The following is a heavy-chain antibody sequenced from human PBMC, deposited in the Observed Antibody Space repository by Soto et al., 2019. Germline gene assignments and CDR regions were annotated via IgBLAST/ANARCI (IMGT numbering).Heavy chain of an antibody. Sequence: GGSLRLSCAASGFTFSSYAMSWVRQAPGKGLEWVSAISGSGGSTYYADSVKGRFTISRDNSKNTLYLQMNSLRAEDTAVYYCAKKGPNCSGGSCYLDYYYYGMDVWGQGTTVTVSS. CDR3: AKKGPNCSGGSCYLDYYYYGMDV. J-gene: IGHJ6*02. CDR2: ISGSGGST. CDR1: GFTFSSYA. V-gene: IGHV3-23*01. D-gene: IGHD2-15*01.